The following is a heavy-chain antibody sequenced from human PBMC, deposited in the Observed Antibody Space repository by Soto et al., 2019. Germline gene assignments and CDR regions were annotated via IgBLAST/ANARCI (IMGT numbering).Heavy chain of an antibody. CDR3: ARILYSSGRLLDAFDI. CDR2: INSDGSST. J-gene: IGHJ3*02. D-gene: IGHD6-19*01. CDR1: EFTIISHW. Sequence: GRSLIVCYAVSEFTIISHWMHWVSQHPGKGLVWVSRINSDGSSTSYADSVKGRFTISRDNAKNTLYLQMNSLRAEDTAVYYCARILYSSGRLLDAFDIWGQGTMVTVSS. V-gene: IGHV3-74*01.